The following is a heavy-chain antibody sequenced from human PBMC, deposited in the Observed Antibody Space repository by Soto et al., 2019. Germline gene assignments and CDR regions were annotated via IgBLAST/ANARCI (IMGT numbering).Heavy chain of an antibody. Sequence: PSETLSLTCTVSGGSISSGDYYWSWIRQPPGKGLEWIGYIYYSGSTYYNPSLKSRVTISVETSKNQFSLKLSSVTAADTAVYYCARDNRYDFWSGSKWFDPWGQGTMVTVSS. CDR1: GGSISSGDYY. J-gene: IGHJ5*02. CDR2: IYYSGST. CDR3: ARDNRYDFWSGSKWFDP. V-gene: IGHV4-30-4*01. D-gene: IGHD3-3*01.